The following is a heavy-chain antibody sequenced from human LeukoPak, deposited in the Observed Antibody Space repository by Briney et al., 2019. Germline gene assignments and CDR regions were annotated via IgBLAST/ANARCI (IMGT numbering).Heavy chain of an antibody. J-gene: IGHJ4*02. CDR3: ARGQLEIDSSGTFDY. CDR1: GYTFTGYY. Sequence: GASVKVSCKASGYTFTGYYLHWVRQAPGQGLEWMGWINPNSGGTNYAQKFQGRVTMTRDTLISTAYMELSRLKSDDTAVYYCARGQLEIDSSGTFDYWGQGTLVTVSP. D-gene: IGHD6-19*01. CDR2: INPNSGGT. V-gene: IGHV1-2*02.